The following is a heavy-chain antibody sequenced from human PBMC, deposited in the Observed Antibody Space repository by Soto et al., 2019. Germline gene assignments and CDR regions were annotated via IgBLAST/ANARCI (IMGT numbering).Heavy chain of an antibody. CDR1: GFTFSSYG. V-gene: IGHV3-30*18. CDR2: ISYDGSNK. D-gene: IGHD3-3*01. J-gene: IGHJ3*02. CDR3: AKAGGILTIFGVGAMDAFDI. Sequence: QVQLVESGRGVVQPGRSLRLSCAASGFTFSSYGMHWVRQAPGKGLEWVAVISYDGSNKYYADSVKGRFTISRDNSKNTLYLQMNSLRAEDTAVYYCAKAGGILTIFGVGAMDAFDIWGQGTMVTVSS.